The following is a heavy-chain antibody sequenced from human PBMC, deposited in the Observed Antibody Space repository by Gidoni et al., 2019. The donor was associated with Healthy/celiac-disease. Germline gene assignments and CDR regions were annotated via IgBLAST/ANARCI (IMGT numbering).Heavy chain of an antibody. D-gene: IGHD5-18*01. Sequence: EVQLLESGGGLVQPGGSLRLSCAASGFTFSSYAMSWVRQAPGKGLEWVSAISGSGGSTYYADSVKGRFTISRDNSKNTLYLQMNSLRAEDTAVYYCAKDHVGQLWPGYYFDYWGQGTLVTVSS. J-gene: IGHJ4*02. CDR3: AKDHVGQLWPGYYFDY. CDR2: ISGSGGST. V-gene: IGHV3-23*01. CDR1: GFTFSSYA.